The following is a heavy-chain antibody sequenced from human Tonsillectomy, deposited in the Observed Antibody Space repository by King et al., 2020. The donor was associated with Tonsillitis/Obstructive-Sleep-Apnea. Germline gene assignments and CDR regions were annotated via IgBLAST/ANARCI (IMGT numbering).Heavy chain of an antibody. J-gene: IGHJ4*02. Sequence: VQLVESGGGLVQPGGSLRLSCAASGFTFSIYAMSWVRQAPGKGLEWVSAITGSGGSTYYADSGKGRFTISRDNSKNTLYLQMNSLRAEATAIYYCAKERPEPPRLAPGSGGLDYWGQGTLVTVSS. D-gene: IGHD4-23*01. CDR3: AKERPEPPRLAPGSGGLDY. V-gene: IGHV3-23*04. CDR2: ITGSGGST. CDR1: GFTFSIYA.